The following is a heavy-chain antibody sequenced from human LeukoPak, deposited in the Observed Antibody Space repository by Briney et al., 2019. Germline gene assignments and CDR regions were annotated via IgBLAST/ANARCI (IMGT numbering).Heavy chain of an antibody. V-gene: IGHV4-61*02. CDR3: AKSPGVGYYFDY. D-gene: IGHD1-26*01. CDR1: GGSISSSSYY. J-gene: IGHJ4*02. Sequence: SETLSLTCTVSGGSISSSSYYWSWIRQPAGKGLEWIGRIYTSGSTNYNPSLKSRVTISVDTSKNQFSLKLSSVTAADTAVYYCAKSPGVGYYFDYWGQGTLVTVSS. CDR2: IYTSGST.